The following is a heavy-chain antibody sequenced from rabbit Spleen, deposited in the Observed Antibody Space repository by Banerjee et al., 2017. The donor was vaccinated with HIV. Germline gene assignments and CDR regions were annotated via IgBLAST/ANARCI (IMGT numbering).Heavy chain of an antibody. V-gene: IGHV1S45*01. CDR2: IYAGSSGST. D-gene: IGHD6-1*01. CDR3: ARYGAYVGYASGDL. J-gene: IGHJ3*01. CDR1: GLDFSSSYW. Sequence: QEQLVEYGGDLVQPEGSLTLTCKASGLDFSSSYWICWVRQAPGKGLEWIACIYAGSSGSTYYASWAKGRFTISKTSSTTVTLQMTSLTAADTATYFCARYGAYVGYASGDLWGQGTLVTVS.